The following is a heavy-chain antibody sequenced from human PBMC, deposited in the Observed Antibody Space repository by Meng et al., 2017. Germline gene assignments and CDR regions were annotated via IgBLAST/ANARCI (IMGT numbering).Heavy chain of an antibody. CDR3: AKDAVAGTISAGDY. CDR2: ISGSGGST. J-gene: IGHJ4*02. V-gene: IGHV3-23*01. CDR1: GFTFSSYA. Sequence: GGSLRLSCAASGFTFSSYAMSWVRQAPGKGLEWVSAISGSGGSTYYADSVKGRFTISRDNPKNTLYLQMNSLRAEDTAVYYCAKDAVAGTISAGDYWGQGTLVTVSS. D-gene: IGHD6-19*01.